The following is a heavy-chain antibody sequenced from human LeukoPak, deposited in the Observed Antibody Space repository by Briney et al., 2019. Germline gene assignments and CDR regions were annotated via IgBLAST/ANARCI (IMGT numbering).Heavy chain of an antibody. Sequence: GGSLRLSCAASGFTFSSYAMHWVRQAPGKGLEWVAVISYDGSNKYYAGSVKGRFTIFRDNSKNTLYLQMNSLRAEDTAVYYCARDPQWLGLFDYWGQGTLVTVSS. CDR3: ARDPQWLGLFDY. CDR1: GFTFSSYA. J-gene: IGHJ4*02. D-gene: IGHD6-19*01. V-gene: IGHV3-30-3*01. CDR2: ISYDGSNK.